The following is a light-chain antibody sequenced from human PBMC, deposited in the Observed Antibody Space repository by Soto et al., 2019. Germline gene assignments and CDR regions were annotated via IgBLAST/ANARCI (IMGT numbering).Light chain of an antibody. CDR3: QQYGRSPYT. CDR1: QSIASSY. CDR2: ATS. Sequence: EIVLTQSPGTLSLSPGERATLSCTASQSIASSYLAWYQHKPGQAPRLLIYATSSRATGIPDRFIGSGSGTDFTLTISRLEPEDFAMYYCQQYGRSPYTFGQGTKLEIK. V-gene: IGKV3-20*01. J-gene: IGKJ2*01.